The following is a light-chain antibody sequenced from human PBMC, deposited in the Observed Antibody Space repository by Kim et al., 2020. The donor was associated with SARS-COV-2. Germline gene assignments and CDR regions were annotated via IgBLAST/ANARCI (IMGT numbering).Light chain of an antibody. J-gene: IGLJ2*01. CDR2: LNSDGSH. Sequence: ASVKLTCTLSSGQSSYAIAWHQQQSEKGPRYLMKLNSDGSHNKGDGIPDRFSGSSSGAERYLTISSLQSEDEAYYYCQTWGTGIVVFGGGTQLTVL. V-gene: IGLV4-69*01. CDR1: SGQSSYA. CDR3: QTWGTGIVV.